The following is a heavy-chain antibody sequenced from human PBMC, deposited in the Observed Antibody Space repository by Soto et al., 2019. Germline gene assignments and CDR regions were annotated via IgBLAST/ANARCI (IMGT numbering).Heavy chain of an antibody. V-gene: IGHV4-39*07. D-gene: IGHD4-17*01. Sequence: TEPLSLTCAVSGGSISNTSYFWGWIRQPPGKGLELVGYIFSIGSTNYNPSLKSRVTISVDTSKNQFSLNLNSVTAADTAVYFCSTRSSISGDLVDYWGQGTLVTVSS. CDR3: STRSSISGDLVDY. J-gene: IGHJ4*02. CDR2: IFSIGST. CDR1: GGSISNTSYF.